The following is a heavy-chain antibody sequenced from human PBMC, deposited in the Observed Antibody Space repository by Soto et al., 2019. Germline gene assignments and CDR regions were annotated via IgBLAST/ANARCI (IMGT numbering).Heavy chain of an antibody. D-gene: IGHD2-15*01. Sequence: QVQLQESGPGLVKPSETLSLTCTVSGVSISSYYWSWIRQPPGKGLEWIAYFYYSGSTNYNPSLKSRVTISVDMSKKQFSLKLSSVTAADTAVYYCARDRGYDAHDYYYNAMDVWGQGTTVTVSS. J-gene: IGHJ6*02. CDR2: FYYSGST. CDR3: ARDRGYDAHDYYYNAMDV. V-gene: IGHV4-59*01. CDR1: GVSISSYY.